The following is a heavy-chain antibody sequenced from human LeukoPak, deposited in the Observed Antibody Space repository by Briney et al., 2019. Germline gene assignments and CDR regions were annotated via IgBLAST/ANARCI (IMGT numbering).Heavy chain of an antibody. J-gene: IGHJ5*02. CDR3: ARVAGYCSGGSCRTRFDP. CDR1: GGSLSGYY. CDR2: INHSGGT. Sequence: SETLSLTCAVYGGSLSGYYWSWIRQPPGKGLEWIGEINHSGGTNYNPSLKSRATISVDTSKNQFSLKLSSVTAADTAVYYCARVAGYCSGGSCRTRFDPWGQGTLVTVSS. V-gene: IGHV4-34*01. D-gene: IGHD2-15*01.